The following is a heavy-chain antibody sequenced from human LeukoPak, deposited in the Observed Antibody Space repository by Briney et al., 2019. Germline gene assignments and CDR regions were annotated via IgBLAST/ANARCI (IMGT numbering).Heavy chain of an antibody. Sequence: GGSLRLSCAASGFTFSSYGMSWVRQAPGKGPEWVSAISGSGGSTYYADSVKGRFTISRDNSKNTLYLQMNSLRAEGTAVYYCAKFLHPVRGPCGDWGQGTLVTVSS. D-gene: IGHD2-21*01. CDR3: AKFLHPVRGPCGD. V-gene: IGHV3-23*01. J-gene: IGHJ4*02. CDR2: ISGSGGST. CDR1: GFTFSSYG.